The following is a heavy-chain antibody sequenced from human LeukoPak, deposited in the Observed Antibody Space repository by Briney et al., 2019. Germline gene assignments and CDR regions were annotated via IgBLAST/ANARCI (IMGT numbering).Heavy chain of an antibody. J-gene: IGHJ4*02. CDR1: GFTFSSYA. Sequence: GGSLRLSCAASGFTFSSYAMSWVRQAPGKGLEWVSSISGSGGSTYYADSVKGRFTISRDNSKNTLYLQMNSLRAEDTAVFYCATGSCSSSTCYRRYWGQGTLVTVSS. V-gene: IGHV3-23*01. CDR3: ATGSCSSSTCYRRY. D-gene: IGHD2-2*02. CDR2: ISGSGGST.